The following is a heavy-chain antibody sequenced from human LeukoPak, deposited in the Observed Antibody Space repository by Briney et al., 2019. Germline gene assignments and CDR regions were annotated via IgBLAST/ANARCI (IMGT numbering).Heavy chain of an antibody. CDR2: IKQDGSEK. CDR3: AKDLHGAFDY. J-gene: IGHJ4*02. Sequence: GGSLRLSCAASGFTFTTFYMSWVRQAPGKGLEWVANIKQDGSEKNYVDSVKGRFTISRDNSKNTLYLHMHSLRADDTALYYCAKDLHGAFDYWGQGILVTVSS. D-gene: IGHD3-10*01. CDR1: GFTFTTFY. V-gene: IGHV3-7*03.